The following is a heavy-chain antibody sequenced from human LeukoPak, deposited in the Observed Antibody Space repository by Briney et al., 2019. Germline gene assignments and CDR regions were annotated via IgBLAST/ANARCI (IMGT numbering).Heavy chain of an antibody. D-gene: IGHD4-17*01. Sequence: ASVKVSCKASGYTFTSYDINWVRQATGQGLEWMGWMNPNSGNTGYAQKFQGRVTITRNTSISTAYMELSSLRSEDTAVYYCAKDPYGPSDNYYYYYMDVWGKGTTVTISS. CDR2: MNPNSGNT. V-gene: IGHV1-8*03. CDR3: AKDPYGPSDNYYYYYMDV. CDR1: GYTFTSYD. J-gene: IGHJ6*03.